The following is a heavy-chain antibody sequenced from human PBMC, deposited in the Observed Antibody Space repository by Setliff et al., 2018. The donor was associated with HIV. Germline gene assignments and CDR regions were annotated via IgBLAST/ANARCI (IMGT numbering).Heavy chain of an antibody. CDR3: ARVGSYWSTFDY. V-gene: IGHV7-4-1*02. J-gene: IGHJ4*02. CDR2: INTETGKP. CDR1: GYIFTTFG. D-gene: IGHD1-26*01. Sequence: SVKVSCKASGYIFTTFGFSWVRQAPGQGPEWMGWINTETGKPMYAQGFRGRLVFSLDTSVNTAYLQISSLKTEDTAMYYCARVGSYWSTFDYWGQGALVTVSS.